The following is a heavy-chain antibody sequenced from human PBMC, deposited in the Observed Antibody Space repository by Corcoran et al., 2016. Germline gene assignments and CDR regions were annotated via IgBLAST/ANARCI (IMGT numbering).Heavy chain of an antibody. V-gene: IGHV4-39*07. CDR3: ARDGADYYDSSGYHWGY. CDR2: IYYSGST. J-gene: IGHJ4*02. CDR1: GGSISSSSYY. D-gene: IGHD3-22*01. Sequence: QLQLQESGPGLVKPSETLSLTCTVSGGSISSSSYYWGWIRQPPGKGLEWIGSIYYSGSTYYNPSPKSRVTISVDTSKNQFSLKLSSVTAADTAVYYCARDGADYYDSSGYHWGYWGQGTLVTVSS.